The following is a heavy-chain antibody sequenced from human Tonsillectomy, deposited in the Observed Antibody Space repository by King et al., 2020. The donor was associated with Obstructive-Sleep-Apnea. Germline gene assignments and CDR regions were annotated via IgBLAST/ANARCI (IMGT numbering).Heavy chain of an antibody. CDR2: ISGDGSST. CDR1: GFTFSSYG. J-gene: IGHJ6*02. V-gene: IGHV3-23*04. CDR3: AKQDFLNDYGVDV. Sequence: VQLVESGGGLVQPGGSLRLSCAASGFTFSSYGMIWVRQAPGKGLEWVSRISGDGSSTNNADSVKGRFTISRDNFKNALFLQMNNLRAEDTAVYYCAKQDFLNDYGVDVWGQGTTVIVSS.